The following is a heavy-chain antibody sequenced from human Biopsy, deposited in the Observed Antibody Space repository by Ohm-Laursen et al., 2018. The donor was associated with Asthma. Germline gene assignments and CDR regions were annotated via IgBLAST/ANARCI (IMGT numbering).Heavy chain of an antibody. CDR3: ARKAGSCISRTCYSLDF. D-gene: IGHD2-2*01. CDR1: GGTFNTYV. CDR2: VNSVFGTT. Sequence: SVTLSCKSLGGTFNTYVIGWVRQDPGQGLGCMGGVNSVFGTTTYPQKFQDRVTITADDSTSTVYMELSSLRSEDTAVYYCARKAGSCISRTCYSLDFWGQGTLVTVSS. V-gene: IGHV1-69*13. J-gene: IGHJ4*02.